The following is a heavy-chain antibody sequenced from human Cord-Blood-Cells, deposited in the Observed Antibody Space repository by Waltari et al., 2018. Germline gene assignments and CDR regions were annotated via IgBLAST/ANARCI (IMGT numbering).Heavy chain of an antibody. CDR3: ARHSYYDSSGYFNWFDP. Sequence: QLQLQESGPGLVKPSETLSLTCTVSGGSISSSSYYWGWIRQPPGKGLEWIGSIYYSGSTYYNPSLKGRVTISVDTSKNQFSLKLSSVTAADTAVYYCARHSYYDSSGYFNWFDPWGQGTLVTVSS. CDR2: IYYSGST. V-gene: IGHV4-39*01. J-gene: IGHJ5*02. D-gene: IGHD3-22*01. CDR1: GGSISSSSYY.